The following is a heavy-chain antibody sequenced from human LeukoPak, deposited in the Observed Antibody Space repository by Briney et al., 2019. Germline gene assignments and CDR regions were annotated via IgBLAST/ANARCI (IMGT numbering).Heavy chain of an antibody. Sequence: ASVNVSCKASGYTFTGSYMNWVRQAPGQGLEGMGWINPNTGVTNYAQKFQGRVTLTRDTSITTAYMEMSRLRFDDTAVFYCATTRSGSYLGFFDDWGQGTLVTVSS. CDR3: ATTRSGSYLGFFDD. D-gene: IGHD3-10*01. CDR1: GYTFTGSY. V-gene: IGHV1-2*02. CDR2: INPNTGVT. J-gene: IGHJ4*02.